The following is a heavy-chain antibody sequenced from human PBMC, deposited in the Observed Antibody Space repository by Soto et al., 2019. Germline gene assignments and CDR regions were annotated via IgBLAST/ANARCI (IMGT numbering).Heavy chain of an antibody. V-gene: IGHV4-59*01. CDR1: GGSISPYY. D-gene: IGHD6-13*01. CDR2: VYYSGNT. Sequence: SETLSLTCTVSGGSISPYYWSWILQPPGKGLEWIGYVYYSGNTNYNPSLESRVTISVDTSRNRFSLNLTSATAADTAVYYCARKGAAASYAHYYMDVWGRGTAVTVS. J-gene: IGHJ6*03. CDR3: ARKGAAASYAHYYMDV.